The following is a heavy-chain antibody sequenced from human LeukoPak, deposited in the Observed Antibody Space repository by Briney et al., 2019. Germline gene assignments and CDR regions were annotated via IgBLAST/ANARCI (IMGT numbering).Heavy chain of an antibody. CDR2: IYYSGST. V-gene: IGHV4-59*12. CDR1: GGSISSYY. J-gene: IGHJ6*02. CDR3: AVSYGMDV. Sequence: SSETLSLTCTVSGGSISSYYWSWIRQPPGKGLEWIGYIYYSGSTNYNPSLKSRVTISVDTSKNQFSLKLSSVTAADTAVYYCAVSYGMDVWGQGTTVTVSS.